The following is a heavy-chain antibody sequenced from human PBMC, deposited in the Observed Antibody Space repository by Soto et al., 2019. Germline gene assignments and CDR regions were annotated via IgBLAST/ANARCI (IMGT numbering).Heavy chain of an antibody. V-gene: IGHV3-7*01. CDR3: ARDLGRTAAGYYYYYAMDV. Sequence: GGSLRLSCAASGFTFSNYWMNGVRQFPGKGLKWVANIKGDGSEKYFVDSVKGRFTISRDNAKNSLYLQMNSLRAEDTATYYCARDLGRTAAGYYYYYAMDVWGQGTTVTVSS. D-gene: IGHD2-2*01. CDR1: GFTFSNYW. CDR2: IKGDGSEK. J-gene: IGHJ6*02.